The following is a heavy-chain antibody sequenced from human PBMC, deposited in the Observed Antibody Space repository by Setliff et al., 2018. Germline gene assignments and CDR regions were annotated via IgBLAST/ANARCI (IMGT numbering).Heavy chain of an antibody. J-gene: IGHJ6*02. CDR3: ARDRSAYSYGLDV. CDR2: ISTSGNT. V-gene: IGHV4-4*07. Sequence: PSETLSLTCTVSGGSIINSYYWSWIRQPAGKGLEWIGRISTSGNTNYNPSLKSRVTVSLDTSKNQFALNLTSVTAADTAAYYCARDRSAYSYGLDVWGQGTTVTVSS. CDR1: GGSIINSYY.